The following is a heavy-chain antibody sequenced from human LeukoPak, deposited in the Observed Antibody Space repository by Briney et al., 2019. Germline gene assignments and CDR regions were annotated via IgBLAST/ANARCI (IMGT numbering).Heavy chain of an antibody. CDR3: VRLNWRRKAFDV. D-gene: IGHD1-20*01. J-gene: IGHJ3*01. Sequence: SETLSLTCAVSGGSISSGGYSWSWIRQPPGKGLEWIGYIHHSGSTYYNPSLKSRLIISLDTSKNQFSLKLNSVTAADTAVYYCVRLNWRRKAFDVWGQGTMVTVSS. CDR2: IHHSGST. CDR1: GGSISSGGYS. V-gene: IGHV4-30-2*05.